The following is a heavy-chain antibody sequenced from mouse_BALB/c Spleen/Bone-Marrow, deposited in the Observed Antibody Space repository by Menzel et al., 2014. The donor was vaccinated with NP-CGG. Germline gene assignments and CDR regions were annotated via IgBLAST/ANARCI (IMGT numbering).Heavy chain of an antibody. Sequence: VQLQQSGAELVKPGASVKLSCTASGFNIKDTFMHWVKQRPEQGLEWIGRIDPANGITKYDPKFQGKATITADTSSNTAYLQLISLTSEDTAVYYCAAYYYGRGGFAYWGQGTLVTVSS. D-gene: IGHD1-1*01. CDR1: GFNIKDTF. CDR2: IDPANGIT. V-gene: IGHV14-3*02. CDR3: AAYYYGRGGFAY. J-gene: IGHJ3*01.